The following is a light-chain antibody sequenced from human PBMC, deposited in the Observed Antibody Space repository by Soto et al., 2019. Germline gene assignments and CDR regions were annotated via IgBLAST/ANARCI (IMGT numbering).Light chain of an antibody. Sequence: QSVLTQPASVSGSPGQSITISCTGTSSDVGGYNYVSWYQQHPGKAPKLMIYEVSNRPSGVSNRFSGSKSGNTASLTISGLQAEDEADSYCSSYTSGSTMVFGTGTKGTVL. CDR1: SSDVGGYNY. J-gene: IGLJ1*01. CDR3: SSYTSGSTMV. CDR2: EVS. V-gene: IGLV2-14*01.